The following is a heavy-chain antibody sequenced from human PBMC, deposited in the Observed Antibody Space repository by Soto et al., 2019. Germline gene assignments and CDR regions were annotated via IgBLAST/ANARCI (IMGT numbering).Heavy chain of an antibody. CDR3: ARHNYGSGSTYFDY. V-gene: IGHV4-59*08. CDR2: IYYSGST. CDR1: GGSISSYY. Sequence: SETLSLTCTVSGGSISSYYWSWIRQPPGKGLEWIGYIYYSGSTNYNPSLKSRVTISVDTSKNQFSLKLNSMTAADTAVYYCARHNYGSGSTYFDYWGQGTTVTVSS. J-gene: IGHJ4*03. D-gene: IGHD3-10*01.